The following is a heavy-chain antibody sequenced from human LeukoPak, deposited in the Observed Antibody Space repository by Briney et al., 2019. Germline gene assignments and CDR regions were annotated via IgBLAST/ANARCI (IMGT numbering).Heavy chain of an antibody. CDR3: ARILPHYGDYGTYYFDY. CDR2: MNPNSGNT. V-gene: IGHV1-8*01. CDR1: GYTFTSYD. D-gene: IGHD4-17*01. Sequence: GASVKVSCKASGYTFTSYDINWVRQATGQGLEWMGWMNPNSGNTGYAQKFQGRVTMTRNTSISTAYMELSSLRSEDTAVYYCARILPHYGDYGTYYFDYWGQGTLVTVSS. J-gene: IGHJ4*02.